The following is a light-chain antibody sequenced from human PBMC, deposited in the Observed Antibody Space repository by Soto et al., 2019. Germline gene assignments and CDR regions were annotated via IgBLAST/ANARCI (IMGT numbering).Light chain of an antibody. Sequence: QSVLAQPPSASGTPGQRVTISCSGSTSNVGSNLASWYQQLPGSAPKLLIYNDYERPSGVPDRFSGSKSGTSASLGISGLRSEDEADYFCAVWDDSLSGVGFGGGTKVTVL. CDR2: NDY. CDR1: TSNVGSNL. V-gene: IGLV1-47*02. J-gene: IGLJ2*01. CDR3: AVWDDSLSGVG.